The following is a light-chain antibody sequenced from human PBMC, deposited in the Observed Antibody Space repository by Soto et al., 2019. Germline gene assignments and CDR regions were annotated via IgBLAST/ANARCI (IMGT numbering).Light chain of an antibody. Sequence: EIVLTQSPGTLSLSPGERATLSCRASQSVSSNNLAWYQQRPGQAPRVVIYGASTRATGIPERFSGSGSGTDFTLTISRLEPEDFAVYYCQLYGRSPFTFVPGTKVDIK. J-gene: IGKJ3*01. CDR1: QSVSSNN. CDR2: GAS. V-gene: IGKV3-20*01. CDR3: QLYGRSPFT.